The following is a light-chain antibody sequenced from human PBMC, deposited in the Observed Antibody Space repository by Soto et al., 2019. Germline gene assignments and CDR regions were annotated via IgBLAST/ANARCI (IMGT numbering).Light chain of an antibody. V-gene: IGKV1-39*01. CDR3: QQTYSTPLYT. J-gene: IGKJ2*01. CDR2: AVS. CDR1: QSIDSY. Sequence: QMAPSPSSLSASVGERVTITCRASQSIDSYLNWYQQKPGKAPKHLIYAVSNLQSGVPSSFSDSGSGTDFSLTVSSLQPEDPATYCCQQTYSTPLYTFGQGTMQEI.